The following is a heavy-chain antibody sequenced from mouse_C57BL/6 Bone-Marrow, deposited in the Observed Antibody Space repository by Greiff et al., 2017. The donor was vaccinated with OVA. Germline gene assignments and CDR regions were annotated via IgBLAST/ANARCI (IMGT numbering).Heavy chain of an antibody. Sequence: VQLQQSGPELVKPGASVKISCKASGYTFTDYYMNWVKQSHGKSLEWIGDIDPNNGGTSYNQKFKGKATLTVDKSSSTAYMELRSLTSEDSAVYYCARGNYWGQGTTLTVSS. J-gene: IGHJ2*01. CDR3: ARGNY. CDR2: IDPNNGGT. V-gene: IGHV1-26*01. CDR1: GYTFTDYY.